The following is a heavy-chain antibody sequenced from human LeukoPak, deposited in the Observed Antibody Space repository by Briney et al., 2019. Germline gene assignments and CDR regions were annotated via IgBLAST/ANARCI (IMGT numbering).Heavy chain of an antibody. V-gene: IGHV3-30*18. Sequence: GGSLRLSCAASGFTFSSYGMRWVRQAPGKGLEWVAVISYDGSNKYYADSVKGRFTISRDNSKNTLYLQMNSLRAEDTAVYYCAKDRSSITMVRGVIITNLNPLDYWGQGTLVTVSS. CDR1: GFTFSSYG. J-gene: IGHJ4*02. D-gene: IGHD3-10*01. CDR3: AKDRSSITMVRGVIITNLNPLDY. CDR2: ISYDGSNK.